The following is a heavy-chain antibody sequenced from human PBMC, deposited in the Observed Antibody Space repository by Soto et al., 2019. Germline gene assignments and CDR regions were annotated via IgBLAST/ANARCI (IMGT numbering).Heavy chain of an antibody. V-gene: IGHV2-5*02. CDR1: GFSVTSDGVG. D-gene: IGHD4-17*01. J-gene: IGHJ4*02. Sequence: QITFKESGPTLVNPKQTLALTCTFSGFSVTSDGVGVGWIRQPPGKALEWLAVIFWDDDKRYSPSLESRLSIARDTSKDQVFLTMTNMESVDTVTYYCALLNDGDYTFWGQGTRVTVSS. CDR2: IFWDDDK. CDR3: ALLNDGDYTF.